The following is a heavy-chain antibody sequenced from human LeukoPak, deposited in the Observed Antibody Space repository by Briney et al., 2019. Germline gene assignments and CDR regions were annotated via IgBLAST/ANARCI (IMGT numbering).Heavy chain of an antibody. J-gene: IGHJ3*02. CDR2: IIPIFGTA. D-gene: IGHD6-6*01. CDR3: AGGGIAARSAFDI. CDR1: GYTFTSYY. V-gene: IGHV1-69*06. Sequence: ASVTVSCKASGYTFTSYYMHWVRQAPGQGLEWMGGIIPIFGTANYAQKFQGRVTITADKSTSTAYMELSSLRSEDTAVYYCAGGGIAARSAFDIWGQGTMVTVSS.